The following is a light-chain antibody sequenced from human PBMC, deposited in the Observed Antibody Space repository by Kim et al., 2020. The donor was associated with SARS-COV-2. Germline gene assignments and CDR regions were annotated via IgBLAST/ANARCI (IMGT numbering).Light chain of an antibody. CDR2: GNT. Sequence: VTISGPGSSSNIGAHYDVHWYQQLPGTAPKLLIYGNTDRPSGVPDRFSGSTSGTSASLAITGLQAEDEADYFCQSYDSGLSGHVVFGGGTQLTVL. J-gene: IGLJ2*01. CDR3: QSYDSGLSGHVV. V-gene: IGLV1-40*01. CDR1: SSNIGAHYD.